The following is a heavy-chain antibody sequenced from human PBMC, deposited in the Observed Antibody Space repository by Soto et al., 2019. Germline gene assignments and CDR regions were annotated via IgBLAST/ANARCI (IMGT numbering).Heavy chain of an antibody. CDR1: GDSVTSNHL. Sequence: QLQLQESGPGLVKPSETLALTCAVSGDSVTSNHLWGWIRQFPGKGLQWIGSIYYSGRTHYNPSLESRVTISVVTSKNQFSLKLTSVTSADTAVYYCARHVDFADYIRWCDPWGQGTLVTVSS. CDR2: IYYSGRT. J-gene: IGHJ5*02. D-gene: IGHD4-17*01. V-gene: IGHV4-39*01. CDR3: ARHVDFADYIRWCDP.